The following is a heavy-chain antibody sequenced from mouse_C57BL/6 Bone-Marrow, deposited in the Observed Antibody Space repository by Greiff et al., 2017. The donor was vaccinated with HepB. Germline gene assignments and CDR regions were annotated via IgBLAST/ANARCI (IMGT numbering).Heavy chain of an antibody. V-gene: IGHV1-47*01. CDR3: ARKDDYDVGYFDY. CDR1: GYTFTTYP. D-gene: IGHD2-4*01. CDR2: FHPYNDDT. Sequence: VQRVESGAELVKPGASVKMSCKASGYTFTTYPIEWMKQNHGKSLEWIGNFHPYNDDTKYNEKFKGKATLTVEKSSSTVYLELSRLTSDDSAVYYCARKDDYDVGYFDYWGQGTTLTVSS. J-gene: IGHJ2*01.